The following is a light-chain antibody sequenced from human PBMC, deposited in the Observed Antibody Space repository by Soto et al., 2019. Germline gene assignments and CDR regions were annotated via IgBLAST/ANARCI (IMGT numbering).Light chain of an antibody. CDR1: QSVLYSSNNKNY. CDR2: WAS. J-gene: IGKJ2*02. Sequence: DIVMTQSPDSLAVSLGERATINCKSSQSVLYSSNNKNYLAWYQQKPGQPPKLLFYWASTREHGVPDRFNGRGIGTVFTHTISSLQAEDVAVYYCQQYYSTPCTFGQGTKLEIK. CDR3: QQYYSTPCT. V-gene: IGKV4-1*01.